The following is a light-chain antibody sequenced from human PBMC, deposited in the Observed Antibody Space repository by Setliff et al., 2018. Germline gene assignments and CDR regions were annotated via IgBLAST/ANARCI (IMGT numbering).Light chain of an antibody. J-gene: IGLJ1*01. CDR1: SSDVGGYKF. Sequence: QSVLAQPPSASGSPGQSVTISCTGTSSDVGGYKFVSWYQHHPGKAPKLIIYEVNKRPSGVPDRFSGSKSGNTASLTVSGLQAEDEADYYCSSYAGSNNFCVFGTGTEV. CDR3: SSYAGSNNFCV. V-gene: IGLV2-8*01. CDR2: EVN.